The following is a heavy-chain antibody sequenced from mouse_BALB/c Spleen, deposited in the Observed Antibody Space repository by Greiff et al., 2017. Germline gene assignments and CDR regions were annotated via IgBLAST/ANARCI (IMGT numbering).Heavy chain of an antibody. V-gene: IGHV1-18*01. CDR3: TEGGYGYDVLFAY. Sequence: EVQLQQSGPELVKPGASVKISCKTSGYTFTEYTMHWVKQSHGKSLEWIGGINPNNGGTSYNQKFKGKATLTVDKSSSTAYMELRSLTSEDSAVYYCTEGGYGYDVLFAYWGQGTLVTVSA. CDR2: INPNNGGT. J-gene: IGHJ3*01. CDR1: GYTFTEYT. D-gene: IGHD2-2*01.